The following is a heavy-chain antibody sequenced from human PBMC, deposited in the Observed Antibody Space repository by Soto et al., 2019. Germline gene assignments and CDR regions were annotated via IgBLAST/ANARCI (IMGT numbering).Heavy chain of an antibody. J-gene: IGHJ5*02. D-gene: IGHD1-1*01. CDR1: GGTFSSYT. CDR3: AREELGSATWGERSWFDP. Sequence: QVQLVQSGAEVKKPGSSVKVSCKASGGTFSSYTISWVRQAPGQGLEWMGRIIPILGIANYAQKFQGRVTITADKSTSTAYMELSSLRSEDTAVYYCAREELGSATWGERSWFDPWGQGTLVTVSS. V-gene: IGHV1-69*08. CDR2: IIPILGIA.